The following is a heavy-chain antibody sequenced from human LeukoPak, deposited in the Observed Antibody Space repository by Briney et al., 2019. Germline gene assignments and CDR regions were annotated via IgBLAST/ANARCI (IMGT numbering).Heavy chain of an antibody. J-gene: IGHJ4*02. CDR3: ARVRAAAVPYYFDY. D-gene: IGHD6-13*01. Sequence: SETLSLTCTVSGGSIRTSSYHWGWIRQPPGKGLEWIGSIYYSGSIYSNGSLKSRVTISVETSKNQFSLKLSSVTAADTAMYYCARVRAAAVPYYFDYWGRGTLVTVSS. CDR1: GGSIRTSSYH. CDR2: IYYSGSI. V-gene: IGHV4-39*07.